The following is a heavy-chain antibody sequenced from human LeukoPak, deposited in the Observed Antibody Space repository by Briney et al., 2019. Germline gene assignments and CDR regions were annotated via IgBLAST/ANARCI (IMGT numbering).Heavy chain of an antibody. CDR3: GSVRVTTNWIDP. Sequence: SETLSLTCAVYGGSFRGYYWSWIRQPPGKGLDWIGEINHSGSTNYNPSLKSRVTISVATSKNQFCLKLSSVTAADTAVYYCGSVRVTTNWIDPWGQGTLVTVSS. CDR1: GGSFRGYY. D-gene: IGHD4-17*01. CDR2: INHSGST. J-gene: IGHJ5*02. V-gene: IGHV4-34*01.